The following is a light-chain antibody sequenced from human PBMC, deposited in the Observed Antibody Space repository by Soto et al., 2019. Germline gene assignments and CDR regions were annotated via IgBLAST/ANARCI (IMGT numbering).Light chain of an antibody. Sequence: EIVMTQSPATLSVSPGERATLSCRASQSVSGNLAGYQQKPGQAPRLLIYGASTRATGIPARFSGSGSWTEFTLPISSLQSADVAVYYCQQYTNWPPSTFGQGTKVEIK. CDR1: QSVSGN. CDR3: QQYTNWPPST. J-gene: IGKJ1*01. V-gene: IGKV3-15*01. CDR2: GAS.